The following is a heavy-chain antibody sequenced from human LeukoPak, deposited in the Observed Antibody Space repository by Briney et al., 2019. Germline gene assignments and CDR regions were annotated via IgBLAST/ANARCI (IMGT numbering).Heavy chain of an antibody. Sequence: GASVKVSCKASGYTFTSYDTNWVRQATGQGLEWMGWMNPNSGNTGYAQKFQGRVTMTRNTSISTAYMELSSLRSEDTAVYYCARGLYCSSTSCYAHRGGYGMDVWGQGTTVTVSS. CDR1: GYTFTSYD. CDR3: ARGLYCSSTSCYAHRGGYGMDV. J-gene: IGHJ6*02. CDR2: MNPNSGNT. D-gene: IGHD2-2*01. V-gene: IGHV1-8*01.